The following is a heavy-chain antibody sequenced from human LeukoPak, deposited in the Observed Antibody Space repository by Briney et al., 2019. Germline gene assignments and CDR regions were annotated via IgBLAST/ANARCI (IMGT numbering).Heavy chain of an antibody. J-gene: IGHJ5*02. Sequence: GGSLRLSCAASGFTFSSYSMNWVRQAPGKGLEWVSYISSSSTIYYADSVKGRFTISRDNAKNSLYLQMNSLRAEDTAVYYCARDGIGGGYPTWGQGTLVTVSS. CDR2: ISSSSTI. CDR1: GFTFSSYS. CDR3: ARDGIGGGYPT. V-gene: IGHV3-48*04. D-gene: IGHD5-24*01.